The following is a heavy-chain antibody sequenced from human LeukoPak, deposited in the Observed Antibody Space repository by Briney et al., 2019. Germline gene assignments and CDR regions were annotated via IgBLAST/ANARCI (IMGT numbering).Heavy chain of an antibody. V-gene: IGHV3-74*03. Sequence: GGSLRLSCAASGFTFSNYWVHWVRQAPGKGLVWVSRNRDGSTTKYADSVKGRFTVSRDNAENTLNLQMNSLRAEDTAVYYCARDKKSGESSEIDYWGQGTLVTVSS. D-gene: IGHD3-10*01. CDR2: NRDGSTT. J-gene: IGHJ4*02. CDR3: ARDKKSGESSEIDY. CDR1: GFTFSNYW.